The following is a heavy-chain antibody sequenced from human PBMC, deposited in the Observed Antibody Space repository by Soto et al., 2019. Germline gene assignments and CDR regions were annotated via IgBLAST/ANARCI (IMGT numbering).Heavy chain of an antibody. D-gene: IGHD1-26*01. CDR1: GNTFTYRY. Sequence: QMQLVQSGAEVKKTGSSVTVSCKALGNTFTYRYLHWVRQAPGQALEWMGWITPFSDDVHYAQKFQERVTITRDRSINTAYMQMSSLRSEDTAMYFCASGGAGSGPFTWELPDHWGQGTLVTVSS. CDR3: ASGGAGSGPFTWELPDH. V-gene: IGHV1-45*02. J-gene: IGHJ4*02. CDR2: ITPFSDDV.